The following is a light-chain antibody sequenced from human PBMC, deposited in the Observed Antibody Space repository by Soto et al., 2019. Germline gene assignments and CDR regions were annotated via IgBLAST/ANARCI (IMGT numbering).Light chain of an antibody. CDR3: QQYDNLPLT. J-gene: IGKJ4*01. CDR1: HDIRKY. V-gene: IGKV1-33*01. Sequence: DIQMTQSPSSLSASVGDRFTITCQASHDIRKYLNWYQQKSGKAPKLLIYDASDLETGVPSRFSGSGSGTDFTFTINSLQPEDIATYYCQQYDNLPLTFGGGTKVDI. CDR2: DAS.